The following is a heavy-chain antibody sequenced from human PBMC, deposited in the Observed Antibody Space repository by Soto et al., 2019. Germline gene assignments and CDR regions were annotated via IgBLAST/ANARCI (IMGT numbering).Heavy chain of an antibody. CDR1: GYTFTSYG. Sequence: ASVKVSCKASGYTFTSYGISWVRQAPGQGLEWMGWISAYNGNTNYAQKLQGRVTMTTDTSTSTAYMELRRLRSDDTAVYYCARANIVVVPAAPSYYYYYYMDVWGKGTTVTVSS. J-gene: IGHJ6*03. V-gene: IGHV1-18*01. CDR2: ISAYNGNT. D-gene: IGHD2-2*01. CDR3: ARANIVVVPAAPSYYYYYYMDV.